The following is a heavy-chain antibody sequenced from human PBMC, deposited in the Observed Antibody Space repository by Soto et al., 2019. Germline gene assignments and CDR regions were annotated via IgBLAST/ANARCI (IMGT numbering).Heavy chain of an antibody. Sequence: GGSLRLSCAASGFTFSSYWMSWVRQAPGKGLEWVANIKQDGSEKYYVDSVKGRFTISRDNAKNSLYLQMNSLRAEDTAVYYCARGFAGYYGSGSYYPTDYWGQGTLVTVSS. D-gene: IGHD3-10*01. CDR3: ARGFAGYYGSGSYYPTDY. CDR1: GFTFSSYW. J-gene: IGHJ4*02. V-gene: IGHV3-7*05. CDR2: IKQDGSEK.